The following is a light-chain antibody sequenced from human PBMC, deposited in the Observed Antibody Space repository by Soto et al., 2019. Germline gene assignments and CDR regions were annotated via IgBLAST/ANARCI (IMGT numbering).Light chain of an antibody. CDR2: LNSDGSH. CDR1: SGYSSYA. V-gene: IGLV4-69*01. Sequence: QLVLTQSPSASASLGASVKLTCTLSSGYSSYAIAWHKQQPEKGPRYLMKLNSDGSHSKGDGIPDRFSGSSSGAERYLTISSLQSEDEADYYCQTWGTGIPWVFGGGTKLTVL. CDR3: QTWGTGIPWV. J-gene: IGLJ3*02.